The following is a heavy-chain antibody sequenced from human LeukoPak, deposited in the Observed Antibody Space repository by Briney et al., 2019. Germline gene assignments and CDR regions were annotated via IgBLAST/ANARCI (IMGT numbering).Heavy chain of an antibody. CDR3: ASIGYYYGRDAFDI. D-gene: IGHD3-22*01. CDR2: LFYSGST. V-gene: IGHV4-31*03. CDR1: RGSISSGGYY. Sequence: SQTLSLTCTVSRGSISSGGYYWSWIRQHPGKGLEWIGSLFYSGSTYYNPSLKSRVTISVDASKNQFSLKLTSVTAADTALYSCASIGYYYGRDAFDIWGQGTMVTVSS. J-gene: IGHJ3*02.